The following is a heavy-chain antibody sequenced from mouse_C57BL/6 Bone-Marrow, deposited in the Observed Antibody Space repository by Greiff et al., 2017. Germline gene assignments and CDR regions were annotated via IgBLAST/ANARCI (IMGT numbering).Heavy chain of an antibody. D-gene: IGHD2-4*01. CDR1: GYTFTDYY. CDR3: ARIYYDLVSNYYAMDY. V-gene: IGHV1-19*01. CDR2: INPYNGGT. Sequence: VQLQQSGPVLVKPGASVKMSCKASGYTFTDYYMNWVKQSHGKSLEWIGVINPYNGGTSYNQKFKGKATLTVDKSSSTAYMALNSLTAEDSAVYYCARIYYDLVSNYYAMDYWGQGTSVTVSS. J-gene: IGHJ4*01.